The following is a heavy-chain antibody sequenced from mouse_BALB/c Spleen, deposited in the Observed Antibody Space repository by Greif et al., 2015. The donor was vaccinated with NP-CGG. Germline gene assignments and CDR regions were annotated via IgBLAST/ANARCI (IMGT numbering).Heavy chain of an antibody. J-gene: IGHJ1*01. CDR3: ARTGYFDF. Sequence: EVQLQQSGGGLAKPGGSLKLSCAASGFTFSTYGMSWVRQTPEKRLDWVASISSGGSTYYPDSVKDRFAISGDNARNILYLQMSSLRSEDTAIYYCARTGYFDFWGAGTTVTVSS. V-gene: IGHV5-6-5*01. CDR1: GFTFSTYG. CDR2: ISSGGST.